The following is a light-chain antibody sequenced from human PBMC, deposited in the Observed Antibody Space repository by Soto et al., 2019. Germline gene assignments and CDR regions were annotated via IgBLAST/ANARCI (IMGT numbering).Light chain of an antibody. Sequence: DIQMTQSPSSLSASLGDRVTVTCRASQKIHNFVSWYQQKPGQAPKLLIFLASTLESGVPSRFGGSGSRTDFTLTISSLQPEDFAVYYCQQYNNWPPWTFGQGTKVEIK. V-gene: IGKV1-39*01. CDR1: QKIHNF. J-gene: IGKJ1*01. CDR2: LAS. CDR3: QQYNNWPPWT.